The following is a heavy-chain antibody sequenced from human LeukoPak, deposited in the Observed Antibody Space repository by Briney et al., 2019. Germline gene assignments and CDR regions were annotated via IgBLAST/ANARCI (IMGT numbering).Heavy chain of an antibody. CDR2: IYSGGST. D-gene: IGHD3-22*01. V-gene: IGHV4-4*07. CDR1: GDSISSDY. CDR3: ARDHSSADYLGVFGY. Sequence: SETLSLTCTVSGDSISSDYWSWIRQPAGKGPEWIGRIYSGGSTYYNPSLRSRVSMSVDTSKNQFSLRLSSVTAADTAVYFCARDHSSADYLGVFGYWGQGTLVTVSS. J-gene: IGHJ4*02.